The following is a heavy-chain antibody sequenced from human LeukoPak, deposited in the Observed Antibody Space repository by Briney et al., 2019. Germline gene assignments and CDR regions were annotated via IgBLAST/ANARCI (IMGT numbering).Heavy chain of an antibody. CDR2: ISGSGGST. J-gene: IGHJ4*02. Sequence: PGGSLRLSCAASGFTFSSYGMHWVRQAPGKGLEWVSAISGSGGSTYYADSVKGRFTISRDNSKNTLYLQMNSLRAEDTAVYYCAKDRGPYSSGWYVFAYWGQGTLVTVSS. V-gene: IGHV3-23*01. CDR1: GFTFSSYG. CDR3: AKDRGPYSSGWYVFAY. D-gene: IGHD6-19*01.